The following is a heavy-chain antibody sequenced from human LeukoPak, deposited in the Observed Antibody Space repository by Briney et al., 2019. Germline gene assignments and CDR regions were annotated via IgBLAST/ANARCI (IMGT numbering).Heavy chain of an antibody. CDR2: ISSSSSYI. Sequence: GGSLRLSCAASGFTFSSYSMNWVRQAPGKGLEWVSPISSSSSYIYYADSVKGRFTISRDNAKNSLYLQMNSLRAEDTAVYYCARDEYYDFWSGYSDYYYYMDVWGKGTTVTVSS. CDR1: GFTFSSYS. D-gene: IGHD3-3*01. CDR3: ARDEYYDFWSGYSDYYYYMDV. J-gene: IGHJ6*03. V-gene: IGHV3-21*01.